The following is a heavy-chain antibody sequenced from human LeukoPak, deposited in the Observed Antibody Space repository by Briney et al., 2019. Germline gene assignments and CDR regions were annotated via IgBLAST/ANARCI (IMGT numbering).Heavy chain of an antibody. CDR1: GGSISSHY. CDR3: ARATTVTTPGEQLN. CDR2: IYYSGST. Sequence: SETLSLTCTVSGGSISSHYWSWIRQPPGKGLEWIGYIYYSGSTNYNPSLKSRVTISVDTSKNQFSLKLSSVTAADTVVYYCARATTVTTPGEQLNWGQGTLVTVSS. D-gene: IGHD4-17*01. J-gene: IGHJ4*02. V-gene: IGHV4-59*11.